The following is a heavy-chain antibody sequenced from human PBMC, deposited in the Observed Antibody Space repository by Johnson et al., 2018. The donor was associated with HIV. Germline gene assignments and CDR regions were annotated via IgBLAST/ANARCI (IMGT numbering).Heavy chain of an antibody. V-gene: IGHV3-30*04. CDR3: AKDQPVPLVPTVMRDDAFDI. D-gene: IGHD5-12*01. CDR1: GFSFSSYA. CDR2: MSFDGSNK. Sequence: QVQLVESGGGVVQPGRSLRLSCAASGFSFSSYAMHWVRQAPGKGLEWVALMSFDGSNKYYADSVKGRFTISRDNSKNTLYLQMNSLRTEDTAVYYCAKDQPVPLVPTVMRDDAFDIWGQGTMVTVSS. J-gene: IGHJ3*02.